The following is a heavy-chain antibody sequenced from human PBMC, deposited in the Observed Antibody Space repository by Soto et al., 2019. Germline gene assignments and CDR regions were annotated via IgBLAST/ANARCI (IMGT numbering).Heavy chain of an antibody. V-gene: IGHV4-38-2*02. J-gene: IGHJ5*02. Sequence: TLSLTCAVSGYSISSGYYWGWIRQPPGKGLEWIGSIYHSGSTYYNPSLKSRVTISVDTSKNQFSLKLSSVTAADTAVYYCARDSSRGYSYGFDPWGQGTLVTVSS. CDR2: IYHSGST. CDR3: ARDSSRGYSYGFDP. CDR1: GYSISSGYY. D-gene: IGHD5-18*01.